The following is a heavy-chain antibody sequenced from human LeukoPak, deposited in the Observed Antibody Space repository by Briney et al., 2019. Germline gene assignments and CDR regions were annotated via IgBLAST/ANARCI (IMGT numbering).Heavy chain of an antibody. D-gene: IGHD3-10*01. Sequence: SETLSLTCTVSGGSLSSYYWGWIRQTPGKGLEWIGNIFYSGGTYYSPSLTSRVTISLDTSRNQFSLKLNSVTAADTAVYYCAKSNGYGLVDIWGQGTMVTVSS. V-gene: IGHV4-59*04. CDR1: GGSLSSYY. CDR2: IFYSGGT. J-gene: IGHJ3*02. CDR3: AKSNGYGLVDI.